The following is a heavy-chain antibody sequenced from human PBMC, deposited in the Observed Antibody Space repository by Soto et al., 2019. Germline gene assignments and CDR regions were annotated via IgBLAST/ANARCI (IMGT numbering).Heavy chain of an antibody. CDR2: INAGNGNT. CDR3: AILGTYYFDNSDNYFDF. J-gene: IGHJ4*02. V-gene: IGHV1-3*01. D-gene: IGHD3-22*01. Sequence: ASVKVSCKASGYTLTRYSIHWVRQAPGQRLEWMGWINAGNGNTKFSQKFQGRVTITRDTSASTAYMELRGLRSEDTAVYYCAILGTYYFDNSDNYFDFWGQGTLVTVSP. CDR1: GYTLTRYS.